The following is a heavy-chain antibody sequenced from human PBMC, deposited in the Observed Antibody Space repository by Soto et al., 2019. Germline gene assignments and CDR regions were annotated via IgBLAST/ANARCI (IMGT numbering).Heavy chain of an antibody. J-gene: IGHJ6*02. CDR2: INHSGST. CDR1: GGSFSGYY. D-gene: IGHD5-18*01. V-gene: IGHV4-34*01. CDR3: ARSAHTAMGICYYYGMDV. Sequence: SETLSLTCAVYGGSFSGYYWSWIRQPPGKGLEWIGEINHSGSTNYNPSLKSRVTISVDTAKNQFSLKLSSVTAADTAVYYCARSAHTAMGICYYYGMDVWGQGTTVTVSS.